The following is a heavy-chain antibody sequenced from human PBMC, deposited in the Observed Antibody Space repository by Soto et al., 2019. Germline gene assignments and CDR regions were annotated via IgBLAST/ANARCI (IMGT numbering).Heavy chain of an antibody. Sequence: QVQLVESGGGVVQPGRSLRVSCAASGFTFSSYGMHWVRQAPGKGLEWVAVISYDGSNKYYADSVKGRFTISRDNSKNXQYXQXISLRAEDTAVYYCAKDLAPYYYESSGYFYYYGMDVWGQGTTVTVSS. D-gene: IGHD3-22*01. CDR2: ISYDGSNK. V-gene: IGHV3-30*18. CDR3: AKDLAPYYYESSGYFYYYGMDV. J-gene: IGHJ6*02. CDR1: GFTFSSYG.